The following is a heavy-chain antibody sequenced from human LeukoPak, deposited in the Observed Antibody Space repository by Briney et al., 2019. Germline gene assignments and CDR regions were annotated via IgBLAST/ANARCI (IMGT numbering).Heavy chain of an antibody. D-gene: IGHD6-13*01. V-gene: IGHV4-34*12. Sequence: SETLSLTCAVYGGSFSDYCWSWIRQTPGKGLEWVGEILHNGSTNYNPSLKSRVTISVDTSKNQFSLKLSSVTAADTAVYYCARDPSRIPAAGPYLGYWGQGTLVTVSS. CDR3: ARDPSRIPAAGPYLGY. J-gene: IGHJ4*02. CDR2: ILHNGST. CDR1: GGSFSDYC.